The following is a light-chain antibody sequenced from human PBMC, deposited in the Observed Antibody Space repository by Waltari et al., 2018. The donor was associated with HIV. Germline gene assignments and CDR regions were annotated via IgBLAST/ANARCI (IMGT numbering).Light chain of an antibody. J-gene: IGKJ1*01. CDR1: SSVLSSSLHQNY. CDR2: WAS. V-gene: IGKV4-1*01. Sequence: DIVMTQSPASLTVSPGERATINCKSSSSVLSSSLHQNYLAWYQQKVGQPPKLLIYWASTRESGVPARFSGSGSGTDFTLTISRLQAEDVAVYYCQQYYSPPQTFGQGTKVEIK. CDR3: QQYYSPPQT.